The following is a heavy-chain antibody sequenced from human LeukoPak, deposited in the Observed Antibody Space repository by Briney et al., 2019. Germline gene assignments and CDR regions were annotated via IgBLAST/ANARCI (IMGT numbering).Heavy chain of an antibody. J-gene: IGHJ1*01. D-gene: IGHD3-16*01. CDR1: GFTFSLYG. V-gene: IGHV3-23*01. CDR3: AKGGLRGGTYNDGF. CDR2: IGGSGGGA. Sequence: PGGSLRLSCAASGFTFSLYGMSWVRQAPGKGLEWVAGIGGSGGGAYYAEALTGRSTISRDNSKNTVYLQMNDLRVEDTAIYYCAKGGLRGGTYNDGFWGQGTLVTVSS.